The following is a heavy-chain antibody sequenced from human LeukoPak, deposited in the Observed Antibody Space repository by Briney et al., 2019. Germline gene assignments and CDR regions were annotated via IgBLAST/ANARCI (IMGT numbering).Heavy chain of an antibody. D-gene: IGHD3-22*01. V-gene: IGHV4-4*07. CDR2: IYTSGST. CDR3: AREVYYYDSSGYYHDY. J-gene: IGHJ4*02. Sequence: SETLSLTCTVSGGSISSYYWSWIRQPAGKGLEWIGRIYTSGSTNYNPSLKSRVTMSVDTSKNQFSLKLSSVTAADTAVYYCAREVYYYDSSGYYHDYWGQGTLVTVSS. CDR1: GGSISSYY.